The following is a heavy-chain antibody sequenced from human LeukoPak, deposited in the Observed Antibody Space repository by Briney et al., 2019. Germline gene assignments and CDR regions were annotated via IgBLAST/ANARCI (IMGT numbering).Heavy chain of an antibody. CDR3: ARNSRAYCSTTNCPFDF. CDR1: GYSFTSYW. D-gene: IGHD2-2*01. CDR2: IYPGDSDT. J-gene: IGHJ4*02. Sequence: PGESLKISCKGSGYSFTSYWIGWVRQMPGKGLEWMGVIYPGDSDTTYSPSFRGQVTISVDKSISTAYLQWSSLKASDTAMSHCARNSRAYCSTTNCPFDFWGQGTLVTVSS. V-gene: IGHV5-51*01.